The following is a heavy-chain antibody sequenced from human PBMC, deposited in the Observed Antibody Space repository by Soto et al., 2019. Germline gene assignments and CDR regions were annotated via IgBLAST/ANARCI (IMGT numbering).Heavy chain of an antibody. CDR1: GLTFSSYG. Sequence: GGSLILSSAASGLTFSSYGMHWVLQAPGKGLEWVAVIWYDGSNKYYADSVKGRFTISRDNSKNTLYLQMNSLRAEDTAVYYCARDMQFVGVIAPLDYWGPGSRVSDSS. V-gene: IGHV3-33*01. CDR2: IWYDGSNK. J-gene: IGHJ4*02. D-gene: IGHD3-16*02. CDR3: ARDMQFVGVIAPLDY.